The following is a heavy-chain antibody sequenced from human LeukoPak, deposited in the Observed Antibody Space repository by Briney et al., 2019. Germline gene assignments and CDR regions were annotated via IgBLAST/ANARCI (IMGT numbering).Heavy chain of an antibody. D-gene: IGHD3-9*01. V-gene: IGHV4-59*08. CDR3: ARHTRPLTYYDILTGYPPYYGMDV. CDR1: GGSISSYY. Sequence: SETLSLTCTVSGGSISSYYWSWIRQPPGKGLEWIGYIYYSGSTNYNPSLKRRVTISVDTSKNQFSLKLSSVTAADTAVYYCARHTRPLTYYDILTGYPPYYGMDVWGQGTTVTVSS. J-gene: IGHJ6*02. CDR2: IYYSGST.